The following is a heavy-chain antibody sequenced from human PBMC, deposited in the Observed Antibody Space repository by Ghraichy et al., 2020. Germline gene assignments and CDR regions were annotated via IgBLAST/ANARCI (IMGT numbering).Heavy chain of an antibody. V-gene: IGHV1-69*13. Sequence: SVKVSCKASGGTFSSYAISWVRQAPGQGLEWMGGIIPIFGTANYAQKFQGRVTITADESTSTAYMELSSLRSEDTAVYYGASGPLGYCSSTSCYDGGYYYYYGMDVWGQGTTVTVSS. CDR1: GGTFSSYA. J-gene: IGHJ6*02. CDR3: ASGPLGYCSSTSCYDGGYYYYYGMDV. D-gene: IGHD2-2*01. CDR2: IIPIFGTA.